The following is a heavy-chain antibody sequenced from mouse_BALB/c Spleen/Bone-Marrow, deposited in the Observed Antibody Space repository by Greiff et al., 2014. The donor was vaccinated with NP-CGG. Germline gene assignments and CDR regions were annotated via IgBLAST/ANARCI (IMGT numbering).Heavy chain of an antibody. D-gene: IGHD1-2*01. V-gene: IGHV1S56*01. J-gene: IGHJ2*01. CDR2: IYPGNVNT. CDR3: ARRVHYYGFYFDY. Sequence: QVQLQQSGPELVKPGASVRISCKASGYTFTSYYIHWVKQRPGQGLEWIGWIYPGNVNTKYNEKFKGKATLTADKSSSTAYMQLSSLTSEDSAVYFCARRVHYYGFYFDYWGQGTTLTVSS. CDR1: GYTFTSYY.